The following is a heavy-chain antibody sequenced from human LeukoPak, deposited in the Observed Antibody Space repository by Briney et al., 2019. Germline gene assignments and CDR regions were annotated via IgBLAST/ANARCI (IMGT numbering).Heavy chain of an antibody. CDR3: ARESYSGNPYFDY. D-gene: IGHD4-23*01. V-gene: IGHV1-69*04. J-gene: IGHJ4*02. Sequence: GSSVKVSCKASGGTFSSYAISWVRQAPGQGLEWMGRTIPILGIANYAQKFQGRVTITADKSTSTAYMELSSLRSEDTAMYYCARESYSGNPYFDYWGQGTLVTVSS. CDR1: GGTFSSYA. CDR2: TIPILGIA.